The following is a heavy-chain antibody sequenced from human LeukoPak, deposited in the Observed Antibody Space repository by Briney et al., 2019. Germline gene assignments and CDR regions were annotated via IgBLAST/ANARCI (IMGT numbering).Heavy chain of an antibody. J-gene: IGHJ4*02. CDR2: IGTYTGKS. D-gene: IGHD3-10*01. CDR3: ARTMTTLPTHGELDF. V-gene: IGHV1-18*04. Sequence: ASVKVSCKASGYTFTGYYMHGVRQAAGQGGEGRGGIGTYTGKSNFVRKFQDRVTMTTDTSTSTVYMELRNLSSDDTAVSFCARTMTTLPTHGELDFWGQGTLVTVSS. CDR1: GYTFTGYY.